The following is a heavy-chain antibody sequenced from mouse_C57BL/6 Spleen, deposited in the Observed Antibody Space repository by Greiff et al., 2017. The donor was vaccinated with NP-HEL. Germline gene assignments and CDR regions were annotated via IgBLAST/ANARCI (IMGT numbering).Heavy chain of an antibody. V-gene: IGHV6-3*01. J-gene: IGHJ1*03. CDR2: IRLKSDNYAT. CDR1: GFTFSNYW. D-gene: IGHD4-1*01. CDR3: TDLGRKRYFDV. Sequence: EVKLMESGGGLVQPGGSMKLSCVASGFTFSNYWMNWVRQSPEKGLEWDAQIRLKSDNYATHYAESVKGRFTISRDDSKSSVYLQMNNLRAEDTGIYYCTDLGRKRYFDVWGTGTTVTVSS.